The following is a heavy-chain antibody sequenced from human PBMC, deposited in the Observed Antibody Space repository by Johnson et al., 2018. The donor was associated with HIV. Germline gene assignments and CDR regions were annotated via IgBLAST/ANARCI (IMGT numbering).Heavy chain of an antibody. D-gene: IGHD4-17*01. J-gene: IGHJ3*02. V-gene: IGHV3-53*03. CDR2: IYSGGSP. CDR1: GFTVSSNY. CDR3: ARSDYGLNPGAFDI. Sequence: VQLVESGGGLIQPGGSLRLSCAASGFTVSSNYMSWVRQAPGKGLEWVSVIYSGGSPGYADSVKGRFTISRDNARNSLFLQMNSLRAEDTAVYFCARSDYGLNPGAFDIWGQGTMVTVSS.